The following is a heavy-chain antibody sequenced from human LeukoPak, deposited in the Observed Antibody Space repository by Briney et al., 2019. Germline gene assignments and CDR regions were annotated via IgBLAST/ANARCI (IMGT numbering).Heavy chain of an antibody. CDR1: GFTFSSYS. CDR3: ARDGRELSWFDP. V-gene: IGHV3-21*01. J-gene: IGHJ5*02. CDR2: ISSSSSYI. Sequence: PGGSLRLSCGASGFTFSSYSMNWVRQAPGKGLEWVSSISSSSSYIYYADSVKGRFTISRDNAKNSLYLQMNSLRAEDTAVYYCARDGRELSWFDPWGQGTLVTVSS. D-gene: IGHD1-26*01.